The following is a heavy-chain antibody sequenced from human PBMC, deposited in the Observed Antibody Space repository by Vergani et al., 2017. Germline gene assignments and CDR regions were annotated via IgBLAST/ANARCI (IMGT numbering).Heavy chain of an antibody. CDR2: IYYSGST. CDR3: AGDYGGYSGYENQGMDV. J-gene: IGHJ6*02. V-gene: IGHV4-31*03. Sequence: QVQLQESGPGLVKPSQTLSLTCTVSGGSISSGGYYWSWIRQHPGKGLEWIGYIYYSGSTYYNPSLKSRVTISVDTSKNQFSLKLSSVTAADTAVYYCAGDYGGYSGYENQGMDVWGQGTTVTVSS. D-gene: IGHD5-12*01. CDR1: GGSISSGGYY.